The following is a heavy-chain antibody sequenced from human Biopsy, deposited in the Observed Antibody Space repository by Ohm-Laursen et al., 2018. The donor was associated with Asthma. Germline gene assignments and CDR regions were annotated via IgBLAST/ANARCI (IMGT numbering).Heavy chain of an antibody. J-gene: IGHJ4*02. V-gene: IGHV3-53*01. CDR2: IYSGGTS. Sequence: SLRLSCAASGFTVSRDHMFWVRQAPGKGLEWVSVIYSGGTSHTADSVRGRFTISRDFSKNTLHLQMHSLRVEDTAVYYCARGDSSGWPHYYFDCWGQGTLVTVSS. CDR3: ARGDSSGWPHYYFDC. D-gene: IGHD6-19*01. CDR1: GFTVSRDH.